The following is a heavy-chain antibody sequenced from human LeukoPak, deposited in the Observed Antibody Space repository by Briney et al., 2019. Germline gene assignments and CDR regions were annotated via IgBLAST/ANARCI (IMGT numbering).Heavy chain of an antibody. D-gene: IGHD2-8*01. V-gene: IGHV3-74*03. CDR2: ISTDGSST. CDR3: ARDRYCTKTRCSDY. Sequence: GGSLRLSCAASGFTFSNYWMHWVRQAPGKGLVWVSRISTDGSSTTYADSVKGRFTISRDNAKNTLYLEMNSLRAEDTAVYYCARDRYCTKTRCSDYWGQGTLVTVPS. J-gene: IGHJ4*02. CDR1: GFTFSNYW.